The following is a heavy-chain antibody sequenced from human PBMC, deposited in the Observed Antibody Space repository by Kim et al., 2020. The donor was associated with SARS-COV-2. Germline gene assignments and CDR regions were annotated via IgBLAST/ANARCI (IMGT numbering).Heavy chain of an antibody. CDR1: GFVVKNNY. J-gene: IGHJ2*01. D-gene: IGHD3-16*01. Sequence: GGSLRLSCAASGFVVKNNYMSWVRQAPGRGLDWVSMIDAGGTTYYADSLKGRFTVSRDSSKNTVSLEMNTLRDDDTAVYHCVRENKIRQYLGRIPLGYIELWGRGTLVTVSS. V-gene: IGHV3-53*01. CDR2: IDAGGTT. CDR3: VRENKIRQYLGRIPLGYIEL.